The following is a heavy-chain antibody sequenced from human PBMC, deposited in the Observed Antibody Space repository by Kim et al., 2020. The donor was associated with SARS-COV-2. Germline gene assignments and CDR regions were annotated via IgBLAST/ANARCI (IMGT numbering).Heavy chain of an antibody. V-gene: IGHV4-39*01. Sequence: SETLSLTCTVSGGSIRDSSYYWGWFHQPPGKGLEWIGTVYYSGNTYYSPSLKSRVTILVDTSKNQFSLRLSSVTAADTALYYCARQRDSGTWYVAHYYYYMDVWGKGTAVTVSS. J-gene: IGHJ6*03. CDR3: ARQRDSGTWYVAHYYYYMDV. CDR1: GGSIRDSSYY. D-gene: IGHD6-13*01. CDR2: VYYSGNT.